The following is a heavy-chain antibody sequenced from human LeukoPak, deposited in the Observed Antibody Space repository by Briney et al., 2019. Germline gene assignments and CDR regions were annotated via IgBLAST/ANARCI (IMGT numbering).Heavy chain of an antibody. Sequence: SVKVSCKASGGTFSSYAISWVRQAPGQGLEWMGGIIPIFGTANYAQKFQGRVTITADESTSTAYMELSSLRSEDTAVYYCARDLIRAYSSSSSPAAFDIWGQGTMVTVSS. CDR2: IIPIFGTA. CDR1: GGTFSSYA. CDR3: ARDLIRAYSSSSSPAAFDI. V-gene: IGHV1-69*01. D-gene: IGHD6-6*01. J-gene: IGHJ3*02.